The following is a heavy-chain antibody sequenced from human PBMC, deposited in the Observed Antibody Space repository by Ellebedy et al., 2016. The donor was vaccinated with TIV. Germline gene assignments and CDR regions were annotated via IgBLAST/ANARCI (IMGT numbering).Heavy chain of an antibody. CDR1: GFTFSDYV. D-gene: IGHD1-1*01. J-gene: IGHJ4*01. CDR3: TKRADNWGFFDY. V-gene: IGHV3-23*01. Sequence: PGGSLRLSCAASGFTFSDYVMAWVRQVPGKGLEWVSAVSERDGWTFYADSVKGRFSISRDNFKNTLFLQMHSLAAGDTAVYYCTKRADNWGFFDYWGHGTLVTVSS. CDR2: VSERDGWT.